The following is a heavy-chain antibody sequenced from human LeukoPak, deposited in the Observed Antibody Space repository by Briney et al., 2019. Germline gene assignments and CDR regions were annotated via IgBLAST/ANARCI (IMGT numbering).Heavy chain of an antibody. J-gene: IGHJ4*02. CDR1: GFTFSSYA. CDR3: AKVCGDYVFGFGY. CDR2: ITGSGGST. D-gene: IGHD4-17*01. V-gene: IGHV3-23*01. Sequence: GGSLRLSCAASGFTFSSYAMSWVRQAPGKGLEWVSAITGSGGSTYYADSVKGRFTISRDNSKNTLYLQMNSLRAEDTAVYYCAKVCGDYVFGFGYWGQGTLVTVSS.